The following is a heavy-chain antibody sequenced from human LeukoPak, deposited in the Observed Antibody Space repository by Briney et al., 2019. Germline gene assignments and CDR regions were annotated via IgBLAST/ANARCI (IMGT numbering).Heavy chain of an antibody. CDR3: AKGRYYDSSGYPTGFYYFDY. J-gene: IGHJ4*02. D-gene: IGHD3-22*01. CDR2: ISGSGGST. V-gene: IGHV3-23*01. CDR1: GFTFSSYW. Sequence: GGSLRLSCAASGFTFSSYWMSWVRQAPGKGLEWVSAISGSGGSTYYADSVKGRFTISRDNSKNTLYLQMNSLRAEDTAVYYCAKGRYYDSSGYPTGFYYFDYWGQGTLVTVSS.